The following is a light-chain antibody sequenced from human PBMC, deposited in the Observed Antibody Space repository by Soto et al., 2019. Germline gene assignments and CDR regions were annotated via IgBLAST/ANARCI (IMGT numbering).Light chain of an antibody. J-gene: IGLJ2*01. CDR3: SSYTSSSTLV. CDR1: SIDFVTYNR. Sequence: QSALTQPPSVSGSPGQSVTISCTGTSIDFVTYNRVSWYQQPPGTAPKLMIYEVSNRPSGVSNRFSGSKSGNTASLTISGLQAEDEADYYCSSYTSSSTLVFGGGTKLTVL. CDR2: EVS. V-gene: IGLV2-18*02.